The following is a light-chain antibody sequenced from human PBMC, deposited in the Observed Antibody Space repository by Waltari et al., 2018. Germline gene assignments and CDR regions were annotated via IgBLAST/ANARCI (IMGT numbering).Light chain of an antibody. CDR1: QTVLYSSNNKNF. CDR3: QQYYRTPPT. V-gene: IGKV4-1*01. CDR2: WAS. J-gene: IGKJ2*01. Sequence: DIVMTQSPDSLAVSLGERATINCKSSQTVLYSSNNKNFLAWYQQKAGQPPKLLIYWASTREFGVPDRFSGSGSGTDFTLTISSLQAEDVAVYYCQQYYRTPPTFGQGTKLEIK.